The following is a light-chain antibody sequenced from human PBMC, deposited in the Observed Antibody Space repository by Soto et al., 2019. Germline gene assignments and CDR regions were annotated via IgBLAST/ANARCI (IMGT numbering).Light chain of an antibody. CDR3: QQYSNWPLT. J-gene: IGKJ4*01. Sequence: EIVMTQSPATLSVSPGERATLSCRASQSVTSNLAWYQQKPGQAPRLLIYGTSTRATGIPARFSGSGSGTEFTLTLSSLQSEDFAVYYCQQYSNWPLTFGGGTQVEIK. CDR1: QSVTSN. CDR2: GTS. V-gene: IGKV3-15*01.